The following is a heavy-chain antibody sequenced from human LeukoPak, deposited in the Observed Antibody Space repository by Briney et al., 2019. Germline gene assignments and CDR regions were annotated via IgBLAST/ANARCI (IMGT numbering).Heavy chain of an antibody. V-gene: IGHV4-31*03. CDR2: IYYSGST. J-gene: IGHJ3*02. CDR1: GGSISSGGYY. D-gene: IGHD5-12*01. Sequence: SQTLSLTCTVSGGSISSGGYYWSWIRQHPGKGLEWIGYIYYSGSTYYNPSLKSRVTISVDTSKNKFSLKLSSVTAADTAVYYCARETPNSGYGYDAFDIWGQGTMVTVSS. CDR3: ARETPNSGYGYDAFDI.